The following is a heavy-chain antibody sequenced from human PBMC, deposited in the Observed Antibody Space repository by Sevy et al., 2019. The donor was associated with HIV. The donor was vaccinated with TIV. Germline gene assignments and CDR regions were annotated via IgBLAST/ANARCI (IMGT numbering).Heavy chain of an antibody. J-gene: IGHJ4*02. V-gene: IGHV3-74*01. CDR3: ARGTAGVQIF. Sequence: GGSLRLSCAASGFTISRYWMHWVRHAPAKGLVWVSRVNTDGYSTNYVDSVKGRFTISRDNAKNTLYLDMKSLRAEDTGIYYCARGTAGVQIFWGQGTLVTVSS. D-gene: IGHD2-8*01. CDR2: VNTDGYST. CDR1: GFTISRYW.